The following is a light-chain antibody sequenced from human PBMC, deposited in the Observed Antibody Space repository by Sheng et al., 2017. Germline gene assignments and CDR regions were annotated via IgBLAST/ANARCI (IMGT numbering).Light chain of an antibody. CDR2: VVS. J-gene: IGLJ1*01. CDR1: SSDVGGYNY. CDR3: SSFTSTSTYV. Sequence: QSALTQPASVSGSPGQSITISCTGTSSDVGGYNYVSWYQQHPGKAPKLMTYVVSNRPSGVSRRFSGSKSGNTASLTISGLQAEDEGDYYCSSFTSTSTYVFGTGTKVSVL. V-gene: IGLV2-14*03.